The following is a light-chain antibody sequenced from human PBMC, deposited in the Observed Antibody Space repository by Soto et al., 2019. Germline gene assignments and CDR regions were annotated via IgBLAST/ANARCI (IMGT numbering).Light chain of an antibody. Sequence: QSALTRPASVSGSPGQSMTISCTGTSSDVGSYNLVSWYQQHPGKASKLMIYEGSKRPSGVSNRFSGSKSGNTASLTISGLQAEDEADYYCCSFAGSSPWVFGGGTKLTVL. CDR1: SSDVGSYNL. V-gene: IGLV2-23*01. CDR2: EGS. J-gene: IGLJ3*02. CDR3: CSFAGSSPWV.